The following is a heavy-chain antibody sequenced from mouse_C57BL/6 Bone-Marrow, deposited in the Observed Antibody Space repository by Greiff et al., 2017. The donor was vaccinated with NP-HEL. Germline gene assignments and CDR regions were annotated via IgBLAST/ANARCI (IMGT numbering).Heavy chain of an antibody. J-gene: IGHJ2*01. CDR3: ARRGLSFYFDY. Sequence: VKLVESGAELVRPGTSVKMSCKASGYTFTNYWIGWAKQRPGHGLEWIGDIYPGGGYTNYNEKFKGKATLTADKSSSTAYMQFSSLTSEDSAIYYCARRGLSFYFDYWGQGTTLTVSS. CDR2: IYPGGGYT. V-gene: IGHV1-63*01. CDR1: GYTFTNYW. D-gene: IGHD1-1*02.